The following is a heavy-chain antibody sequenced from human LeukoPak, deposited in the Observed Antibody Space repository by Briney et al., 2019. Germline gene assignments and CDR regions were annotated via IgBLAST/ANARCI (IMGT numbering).Heavy chain of an antibody. Sequence: GGSLRLFCAASGCTFSSFAVTWVRQAPGKGLEWVSGFDGNGPNTYYADSVKGRWTISRDNSRNTLYLEMNSLRPEDTAIYYCAKPRTTGLGWAQFDYWGQGSLVTVSS. CDR3: AKPRTTGLGWAQFDY. V-gene: IGHV3-23*01. D-gene: IGHD2-8*02. CDR2: FDGNGPNT. J-gene: IGHJ4*02. CDR1: GCTFSSFA.